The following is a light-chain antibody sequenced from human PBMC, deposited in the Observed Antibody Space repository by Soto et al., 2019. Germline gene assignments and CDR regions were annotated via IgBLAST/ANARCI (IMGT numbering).Light chain of an antibody. CDR2: KVS. CDR3: MQGTHWLPT. CDR1: EIVVYSDGDTY. J-gene: IGKJ1*01. V-gene: IGKV2-30*01. Sequence: DVVMTQSPLSQPVTLLQPSSISCMCIEIVVYSDGDTYLNWFQQRPGQSPRRLIYKVSNRDSKVPDRFSGSGSGTDFTLRISRVEAEDVGVYYCMQGTHWLPTFGQGTKVDIK.